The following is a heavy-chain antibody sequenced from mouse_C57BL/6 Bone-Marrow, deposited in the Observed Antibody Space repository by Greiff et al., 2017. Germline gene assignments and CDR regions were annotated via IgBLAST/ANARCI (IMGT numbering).Heavy chain of an antibody. CDR3: ARTTMAPLDY. J-gene: IGHJ2*01. CDR1: GYTFTSYT. D-gene: IGHD2-1*01. Sequence: VQLQQSGAELARPGASVKMSCKASGYTFTSYTMHWVKQRPGQGLEWIGYINPSSGYTKYNQKFKDKATLTADKSSSTAYMQLSSLTSEDSAVYYCARTTMAPLDYWGQGTTLTVSS. CDR2: INPSSGYT. V-gene: IGHV1-4*01.